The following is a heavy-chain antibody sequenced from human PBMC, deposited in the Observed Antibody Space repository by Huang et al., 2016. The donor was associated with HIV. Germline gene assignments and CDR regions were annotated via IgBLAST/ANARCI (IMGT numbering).Heavy chain of an antibody. V-gene: IGHV1-69*01. J-gene: IGHJ5*02. Sequence: QVQLVQSGAEVQKPGSSVRVSCEASGGTFSSYAINWVRQAPGQGLEWMGGISPIFGKPNYAQKFQGRVTITADESTSTAYMELSSLRSDDTAVYYCARDRKYDNAWYWFDPWGQGTLVTVSS. D-gene: IGHD1-1*01. CDR2: ISPIFGKP. CDR3: ARDRKYDNAWYWFDP. CDR1: GGTFSSYA.